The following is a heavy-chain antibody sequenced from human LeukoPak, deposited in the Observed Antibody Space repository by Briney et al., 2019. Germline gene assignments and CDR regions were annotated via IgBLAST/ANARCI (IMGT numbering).Heavy chain of an antibody. CDR1: GGSISSYY. CDR3: ARCGYDVLTGYYRWWYFDL. V-gene: IGHV4-59*01. D-gene: IGHD3-9*01. CDR2: IYYRGNI. Sequence: SETLSLTCTVSGGSISSYYWSWIRQPPGKGLEWIGYIYYRGNINYNPSLKSRVTISVDTSENQFSLKLNSVTAADTTVYYCARCGYDVLTGYYRWWYFDLWGRGTLVTVSS. J-gene: IGHJ2*01.